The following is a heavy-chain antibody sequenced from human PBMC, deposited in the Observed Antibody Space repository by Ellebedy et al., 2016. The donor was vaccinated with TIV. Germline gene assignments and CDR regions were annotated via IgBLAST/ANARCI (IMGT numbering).Heavy chain of an antibody. J-gene: IGHJ2*01. Sequence: AASVKVSCKASGYTFTGYYMHWVRQAPGQGLEWMGWINPNTGATNNAQKFQGRVTMTGDTSINTAYMELSRLRSDDTAVYFCARDFYGSGSRLPYWYFDLWGRGTLVTVSS. D-gene: IGHD3-10*01. CDR1: GYTFTGYY. CDR2: INPNTGAT. CDR3: ARDFYGSGSRLPYWYFDL. V-gene: IGHV1-2*02.